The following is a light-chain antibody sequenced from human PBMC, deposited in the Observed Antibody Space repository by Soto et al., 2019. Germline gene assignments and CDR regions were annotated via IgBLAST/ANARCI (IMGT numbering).Light chain of an antibody. Sequence: EMVLTQSPGTLSLSPGERATLSCRASQSVSSSYLAWYQQKPGQAPRLLIYGASSIATGIPDRFSGSGSGTDFTLTISRLEPEDLAVYYCQQYASDPFGHGTQLEIK. V-gene: IGKV3-20*01. CDR1: QSVSSSY. J-gene: IGKJ2*01. CDR2: GAS. CDR3: QQYASDP.